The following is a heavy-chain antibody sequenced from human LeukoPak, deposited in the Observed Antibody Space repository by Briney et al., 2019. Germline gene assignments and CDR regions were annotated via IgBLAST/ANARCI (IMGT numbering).Heavy chain of an antibody. Sequence: GGSLRLSCAASGFTFSNYGMHWVRQAPGKGLEWVALIWYDGSNKYYVDSVKGRFTTSRDNSKNTLYLQMNSLRAEDTAVYYCAGSYYNVFDYWGQGTLVTVSS. J-gene: IGHJ4*02. D-gene: IGHD3-10*01. V-gene: IGHV3-33*01. CDR1: GFTFSNYG. CDR2: IWYDGSNK. CDR3: AGSYYNVFDY.